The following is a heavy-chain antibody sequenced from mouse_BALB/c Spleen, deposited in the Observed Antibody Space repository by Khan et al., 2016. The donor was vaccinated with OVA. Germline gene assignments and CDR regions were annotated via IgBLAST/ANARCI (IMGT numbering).Heavy chain of an antibody. J-gene: IGHJ3*01. Sequence: QVQLQQPGPELVKPGASVKMSCKASGYTFTDYVMNWVKQRNGQGLEWIGQIYPGSDSTYYNEKFKGKATLTADRSSSTAYMQLSNLTSEDSAVYFCARAGWDVFAYWGQGTLGTVSA. D-gene: IGHD4-1*01. CDR3: ARAGWDVFAY. CDR1: GYTFTDYV. V-gene: IGHV1-77*01. CDR2: IYPGSDST.